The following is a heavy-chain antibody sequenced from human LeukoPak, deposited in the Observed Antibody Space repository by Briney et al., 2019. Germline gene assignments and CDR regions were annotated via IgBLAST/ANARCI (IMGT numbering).Heavy chain of an antibody. CDR3: ARDGAAAGLYFDV. Sequence: GGSLRLSCGVSGFTFSSYWMNWVRQAPGKGLEWVASIKQDGGEKSYVDSVKGRFTISRDNAKNSLYLQMSSLRAEDTAVYYCARDGAAAGLYFDVWGQGTLVTVSS. CDR1: GFTFSSYW. D-gene: IGHD6-13*01. V-gene: IGHV3-7*01. J-gene: IGHJ4*01. CDR2: IKQDGGEK.